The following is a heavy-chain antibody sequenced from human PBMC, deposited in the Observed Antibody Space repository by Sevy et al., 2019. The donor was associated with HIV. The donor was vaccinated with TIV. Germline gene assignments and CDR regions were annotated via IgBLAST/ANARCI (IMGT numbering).Heavy chain of an antibody. J-gene: IGHJ5*02. CDR3: ARQVDNWFDP. V-gene: IGHV1-2*02. CDR1: GYTFTYYS. CDR2: INPSSGGT. Sequence: ASVKVSCETSGYTFTYYSIHWVRQAPGQGLEWMGWINPSSGGTQYAQKFQGRVSVTSDTSRRTSYMELRRLRSDDTALYYCARQVDNWFDPWGQGTPVTVSS. D-gene: IGHD2-15*01.